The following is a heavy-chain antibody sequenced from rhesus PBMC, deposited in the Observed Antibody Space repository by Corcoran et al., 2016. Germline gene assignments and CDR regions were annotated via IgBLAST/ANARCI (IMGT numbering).Heavy chain of an antibody. CDR1: GFTFRNYW. CDR2: ISSDGSST. V-gene: IGHV3-119*01. J-gene: IGHJ4*01. CDR3: TTTYY. Sequence: EVQLVESGGGLVQPGGSLRLSCAASGFTFRNYWRYWVRQAAGKGLEWVSRISSDGSSTSYADSVKGRFTISRENAENSLYLQMNSLRAEDTAVYYCTTTYYWGQGILVTVSS. D-gene: IGHD2-2*01.